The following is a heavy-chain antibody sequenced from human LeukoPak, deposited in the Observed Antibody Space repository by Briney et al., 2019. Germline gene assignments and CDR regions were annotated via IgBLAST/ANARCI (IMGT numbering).Heavy chain of an antibody. D-gene: IGHD4-17*01. CDR3: ARLSTVTTSFDY. V-gene: IGHV4-39*07. CDR2: IYDSGST. J-gene: IGHJ4*02. CDR1: GASISGSGYY. Sequence: SETLSLTCTVSGASISGSGYYWGWIRQPPGKGLEWIGNIYDSGSTHYNPSLKSRVTMSVDTSKNQFSLKLSSVTAADTAVYYCARLSTVTTSFDYWGQGTLVTVSS.